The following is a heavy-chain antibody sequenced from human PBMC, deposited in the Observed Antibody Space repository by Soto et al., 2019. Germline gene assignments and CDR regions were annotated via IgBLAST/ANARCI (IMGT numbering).Heavy chain of an antibody. CDR1: GDTFSSYT. J-gene: IGHJ3*02. V-gene: IGHV1-69*06. CDR2: IIPLFGTT. CDR3: ARKVASSDDAFDI. Sequence: GASVKVSCKASGDTFSSYTITWVRQAPGQGLEWMGGIIPLFGTTYYAQKFQGRVTITADRFTSTAYMELSGLRSEDTALYYCARKVASSDDAFDIWGQGTKVTVSS.